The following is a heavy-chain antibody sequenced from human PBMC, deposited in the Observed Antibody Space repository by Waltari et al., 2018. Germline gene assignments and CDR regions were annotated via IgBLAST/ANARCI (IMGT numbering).Heavy chain of an antibody. Sequence: QAQLQQWGAGLLKPSETLSLTCAFSGVSFTGYTWTWIRHSPGKGLEWIADVYPAGGANTDPSSVGRVVVAAEISKSRFFLNLTSVTAADTAVYYCASPGGGYKWGFDSLQHWGQGTHVIVSP. V-gene: IGHV4-34*01. CDR1: GVSFTGYT. D-gene: IGHD5-12*01. CDR2: VYPAGGA. CDR3: ASPGGGYKWGFDSLQH. J-gene: IGHJ3*01.